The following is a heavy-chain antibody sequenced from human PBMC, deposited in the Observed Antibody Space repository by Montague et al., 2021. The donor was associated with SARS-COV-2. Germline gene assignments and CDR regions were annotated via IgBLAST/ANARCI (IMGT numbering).Heavy chain of an antibody. J-gene: IGHJ3*02. V-gene: IGHV2-5*02. CDR1: GISLSTSGVG. CDR2: TYWDDDK. D-gene: IGHD3-3*01. CDR3: ARRITIYAFDI. Sequence: PALVKPTQTLTLTCTFSGISLSTSGVGVGWIRQPPGKVLEWLALTYWDDDKRYSPSLKSRLTITKDNSKNQLLLTMTNMDPMDTATYYCARRITIYAFDIWGQGTMVTVSS.